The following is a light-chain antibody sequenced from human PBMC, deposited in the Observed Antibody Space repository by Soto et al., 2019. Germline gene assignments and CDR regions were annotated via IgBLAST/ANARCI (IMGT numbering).Light chain of an antibody. Sequence: QSALTRPASVSGSPGQSITISCTGTSGDVGGYNYVSWYQRHPGKAPKLIIYDVTNRPSGVSDRFSGFKSGNTASLTISGLRAEDEGDYYCSSYISRTFVVFGGGTKLTVL. CDR2: DVT. J-gene: IGLJ2*01. CDR1: SGDVGGYNY. CDR3: SSYISRTFVV. V-gene: IGLV2-14*01.